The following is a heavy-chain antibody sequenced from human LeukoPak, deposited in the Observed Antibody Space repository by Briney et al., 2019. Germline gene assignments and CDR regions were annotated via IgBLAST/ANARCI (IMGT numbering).Heavy chain of an antibody. Sequence: GESLKISCKGSGYSFTSYWIGWVRQMPGKGLEWMGIIYPGDSDTRYSPSFQGQVTISADKSISTAYLQWSSLKASDTAMYYCAIKGDHYDSSGYYYYFDYWGQGTLVTVSS. CDR1: GYSFTSYW. D-gene: IGHD3-22*01. CDR2: IYPGDSDT. J-gene: IGHJ4*02. CDR3: AIKGDHYDSSGYYYYFDY. V-gene: IGHV5-51*01.